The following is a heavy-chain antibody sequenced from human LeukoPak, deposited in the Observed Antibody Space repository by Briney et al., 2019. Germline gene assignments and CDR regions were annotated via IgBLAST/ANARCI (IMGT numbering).Heavy chain of an antibody. Sequence: GESLKISCKGPRHSFHSQWIGWVRQMPGKGLEWMGIIYPGDSDTRYSPSFQGQVTISADKSISTAYLQWSSLKASDTAMYYCASFYGSGSYYNPGYFQHWGQGTLVTVPS. D-gene: IGHD3-10*01. CDR1: RHSFHSQW. J-gene: IGHJ1*01. CDR2: IYPGDSDT. V-gene: IGHV5-51*01. CDR3: ASFYGSGSYYNPGYFQH.